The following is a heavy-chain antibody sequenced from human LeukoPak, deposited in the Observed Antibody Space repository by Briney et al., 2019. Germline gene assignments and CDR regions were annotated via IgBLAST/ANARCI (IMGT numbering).Heavy chain of an antibody. CDR2: ISGSGAST. J-gene: IGHJ3*01. Sequence: GGSLRLSCAASGFTFAIHTMTWVRQAPGKGLEWVSAISGSGASTHYADSVKGQFTISRDNSKNTLFLQMNSLRAEDTAIYYCAKDSYASGRPLHTFDVWGQGTMVTVSS. D-gene: IGHD3-10*01. V-gene: IGHV3-23*01. CDR3: AKDSYASGRPLHTFDV. CDR1: GFTFAIHT.